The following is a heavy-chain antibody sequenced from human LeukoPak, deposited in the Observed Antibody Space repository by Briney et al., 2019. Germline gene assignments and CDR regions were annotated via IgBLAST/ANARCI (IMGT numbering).Heavy chain of an antibody. CDR3: ARDLGVMVRAFDI. CDR1: GGSISSYY. CDR2: IYYSGST. D-gene: IGHD5-18*01. J-gene: IGHJ3*02. V-gene: IGHV4-59*01. Sequence: PSETLSLTCTVSGGSISSYYWSWIRQPPGKRLEWIGYIYYSGSTSYNPSLKSRVTISVDTSKNQISLKLSSVTAADTVVYYCARDLGVMVRAFDIWGQGTMVTVSS.